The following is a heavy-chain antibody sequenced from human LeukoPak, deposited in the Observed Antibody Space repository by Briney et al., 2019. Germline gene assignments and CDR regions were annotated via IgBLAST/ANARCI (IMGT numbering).Heavy chain of an antibody. D-gene: IGHD2-15*01. J-gene: IGHJ6*04. CDR3: ARLSMLGYCSGGSCSLAMDV. CDR2: MYYSGST. Sequence: SETLSLTCTVSGGSISSSSYYWGWIRQPPGKGLEWIGSMYYSGSTYYNPSLKSRVTISGDTSKNQFSLKLSSVTAADTAVYYCARLSMLGYCSGGSCSLAMDVWGKGTTVTISS. V-gene: IGHV4-39*01. CDR1: GGSISSSSYY.